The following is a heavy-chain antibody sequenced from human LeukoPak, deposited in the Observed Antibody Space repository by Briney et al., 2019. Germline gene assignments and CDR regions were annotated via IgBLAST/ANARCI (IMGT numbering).Heavy chain of an antibody. Sequence: PSETLSLTCTVSGGSISSGGYYWSWIRQHPGKGLEWIGYIYYSGSTYYNPSLKSRVTISVDTSKNQFSLKLSSVTAADTAVYYCARAPIWIYAFDIWGQGTMVTVSS. J-gene: IGHJ3*02. CDR1: GGSISSGGYY. CDR3: ARAPIWIYAFDI. V-gene: IGHV4-31*03. CDR2: IYYSGST. D-gene: IGHD2-2*03.